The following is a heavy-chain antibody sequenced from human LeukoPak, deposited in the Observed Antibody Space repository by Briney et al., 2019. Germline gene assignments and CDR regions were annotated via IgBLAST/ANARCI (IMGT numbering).Heavy chain of an antibody. CDR1: GFTFSAYY. J-gene: IGHJ4*02. Sequence: QSGESLRLSCAASGFTFSAYYMSWVRQAPGKGLEWVGNIKQDGSEKYYVDSVKGRFTISRDNAKNSLYLQMDSLRAEDTAVYYCASSEGGIAARPDDYWGQGTLVTVSS. D-gene: IGHD6-6*01. V-gene: IGHV3-7*01. CDR3: ASSEGGIAARPDDY. CDR2: IKQDGSEK.